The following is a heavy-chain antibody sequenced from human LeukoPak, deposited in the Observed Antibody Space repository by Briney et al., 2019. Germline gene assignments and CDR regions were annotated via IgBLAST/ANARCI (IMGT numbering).Heavy chain of an antibody. CDR3: ARAGEQIGYYFDY. V-gene: IGHV1-69*05. Sequence: SVKVSCKASGGTFSSYAISWVRQAPGQGLEWMGGIIPIFGTANYAQKFQGRVTITTDESTSTAYTELSSLRSEDTAVYYCARAGEQIGYYFDYWGQGTLVTVSS. CDR1: GGTFSSYA. D-gene: IGHD4-17*01. J-gene: IGHJ4*02. CDR2: IIPIFGTA.